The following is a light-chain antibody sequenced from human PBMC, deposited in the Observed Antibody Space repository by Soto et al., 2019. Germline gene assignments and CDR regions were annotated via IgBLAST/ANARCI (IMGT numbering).Light chain of an antibody. CDR1: QSVSSY. CDR2: GAS. V-gene: IGKV3-20*01. J-gene: IGKJ1*01. CDR3: QQYGSSGT. Sequence: ESVVTQCPATMSLSPGERATLSCRASQSVSSYLAWYQQKPGQAPRLLIYGASNRATGIPDRFSGSGSGTDFTLTISRLEPEDFAVYYCQQYGSSGTFGQGTKVDIK.